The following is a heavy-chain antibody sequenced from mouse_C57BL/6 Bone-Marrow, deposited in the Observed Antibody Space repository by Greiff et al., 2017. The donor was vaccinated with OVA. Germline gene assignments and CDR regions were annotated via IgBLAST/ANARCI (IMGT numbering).Heavy chain of an antibody. Sequence: EVKLVESGGGLVQPKGSLKLSCAASGFSFNTYAMNWVRQAPGKGLEWVARIRSKSNNYATYYADSVKDRFTISRDDSESMLYLQMNNLKTEDTAMYYCVRGDYDYDAAWFAYWGQGTLVTVSA. V-gene: IGHV10-1*01. D-gene: IGHD2-4*01. CDR1: GFSFNTYA. CDR2: IRSKSNNYAT. J-gene: IGHJ3*01. CDR3: VRGDYDYDAAWFAY.